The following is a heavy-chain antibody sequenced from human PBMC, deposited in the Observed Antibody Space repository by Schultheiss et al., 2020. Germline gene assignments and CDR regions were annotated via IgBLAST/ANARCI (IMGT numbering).Heavy chain of an antibody. Sequence: GGSLRLSCTASGFTFGDYAMSWFRQAPGKGLEWVAVISYDGSNKYYADSVKGRFTISRDNSKNTLYLQMNSLRAEDTAVYYCARGNRSRRHVLGYCSGGSCYSRLQADAFHIWGQGTMVTV. CDR3: ARGNRSRRHVLGYCSGGSCYSRLQADAFHI. V-gene: IGHV3-30-3*01. D-gene: IGHD2-15*01. CDR2: ISYDGSNK. J-gene: IGHJ3*02. CDR1: GFTFGDYA.